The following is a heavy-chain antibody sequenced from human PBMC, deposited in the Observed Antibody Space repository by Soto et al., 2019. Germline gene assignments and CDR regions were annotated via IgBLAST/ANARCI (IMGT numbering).Heavy chain of an antibody. V-gene: IGHV3-48*02. J-gene: IGHJ6*02. Sequence: EVQLVESGGGLVQPGGSLRLSCAASGFTFSSYSMNWVRQAPGKGLEWVSYISSSSSTIYYADSVKGRFTISRDNAKNSLYLQMNRLRDEDTAVYYCARDRAFPATPTGMDVWGQGPTVTVSS. CDR1: GFTFSSYS. D-gene: IGHD2-15*01. CDR3: ARDRAFPATPTGMDV. CDR2: ISSSSSTI.